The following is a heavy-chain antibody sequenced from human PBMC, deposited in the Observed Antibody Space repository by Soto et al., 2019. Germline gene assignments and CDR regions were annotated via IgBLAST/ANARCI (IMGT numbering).Heavy chain of an antibody. CDR3: VRGREWRRNY. CDR2: MNPNSGDT. CDR1: GYTFTTYD. V-gene: IGHV1-8*01. D-gene: IGHD5-12*01. Sequence: QVQLVQSGAEVKKPGASVKVSCKATGYTFTTYDINWVRQATGQGLEWMGWMNPNSGDTGYAQKFQGRVTMTRDTSISTAYMELSTLTSEDTAVYYCVRGREWRRNYWGQGTLVTVSS. J-gene: IGHJ4*02.